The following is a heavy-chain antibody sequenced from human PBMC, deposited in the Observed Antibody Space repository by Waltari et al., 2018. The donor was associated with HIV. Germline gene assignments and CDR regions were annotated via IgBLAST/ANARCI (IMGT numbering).Heavy chain of an antibody. Sequence: QVQLVQSGAEVKKPGASVTVACKASGYTFTGYYMHWVRQAPGQGREWMGWNNPNSGGTNYAHEFQGRGTMTRDTSISTAYMELTRLRSDDTAGYYCAREPSLTTAYDYWGQGTLVTVAS. D-gene: IGHD4-17*01. CDR3: AREPSLTTAYDY. CDR1: GYTFTGYY. J-gene: IGHJ4*02. V-gene: IGHV1-2*02. CDR2: NNPNSGGT.